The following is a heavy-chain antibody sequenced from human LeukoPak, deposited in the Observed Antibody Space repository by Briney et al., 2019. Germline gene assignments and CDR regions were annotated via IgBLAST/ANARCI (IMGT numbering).Heavy chain of an antibody. Sequence: SETLSLTRTVSGGSMISYYWSWIRQPAGKGLQWIGRIYSGGHTNYNPSFKSRVTMSVDTSKNQFSLTVTSVTAADTAVYYCAREKTADDSNGYPEYFQYWGQGTLVTVSS. J-gene: IGHJ1*01. CDR2: IYSGGHT. V-gene: IGHV4-4*07. CDR1: GGSMISYY. D-gene: IGHD3-22*01. CDR3: AREKTADDSNGYPEYFQY.